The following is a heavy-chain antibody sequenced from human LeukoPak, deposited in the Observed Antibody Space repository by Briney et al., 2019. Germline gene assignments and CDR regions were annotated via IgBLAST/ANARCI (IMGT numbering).Heavy chain of an antibody. CDR2: ISSSSSTI. D-gene: IGHD3-22*01. V-gene: IGHV3-48*01. Sequence: GGSLRLSCAASGFTFSSYSMNWVRQAPGKGLEWVSYISSSSSTIYYADSVKGRFTISRDNAKNSLYLQMNSLRAEDTAVYYCARRAHYYDSSGYHQAYYYYMDVWGKGTTVTVSS. CDR1: GFTFSSYS. J-gene: IGHJ6*03. CDR3: ARRAHYYDSSGYHQAYYYYMDV.